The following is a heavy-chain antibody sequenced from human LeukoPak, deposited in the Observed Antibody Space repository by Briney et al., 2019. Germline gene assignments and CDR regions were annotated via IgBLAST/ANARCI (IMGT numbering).Heavy chain of an antibody. CDR1: GGSFSGYY. V-gene: IGHV4-34*01. CDR2: INHSGST. D-gene: IGHD2-2*01. Sequence: SETLSLTCAVYGGSFSGYYWSWIRQPPGKGLEWIGEINHSGSTNYNPSLKSRVTISVDTSKNQFSLKLSSVTAADTAVYYCASSWVVPAAPNLGTYYYYGMDVWGKGTTVTVSS. CDR3: ASSWVVPAAPNLGTYYYYGMDV. J-gene: IGHJ6*04.